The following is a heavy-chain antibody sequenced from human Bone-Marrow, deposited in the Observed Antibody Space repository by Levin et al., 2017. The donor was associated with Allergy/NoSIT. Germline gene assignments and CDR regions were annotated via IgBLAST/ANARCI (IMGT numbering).Heavy chain of an antibody. V-gene: IGHV5-51*01. CDR2: IYPGDSDT. Sequence: PAASVKVSCKGSGYSFTTYWIAWVRQMPGKGLEWMGIIYPGDSDTRYSPSFQGQVTISADKSISTAYLQWSSLKASDTAMYYCARRRSSGWYEVDYWGQGTLVTVSS. CDR1: GYSFTTYW. CDR3: ARRRSSGWYEVDY. D-gene: IGHD6-19*01. J-gene: IGHJ4*02.